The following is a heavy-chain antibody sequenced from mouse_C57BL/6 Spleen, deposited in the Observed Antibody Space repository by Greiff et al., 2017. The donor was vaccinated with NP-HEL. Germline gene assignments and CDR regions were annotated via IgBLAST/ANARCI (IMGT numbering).Heavy chain of an antibody. CDR2: IYPGDGDT. CDR1: GYAFSSYW. V-gene: IGHV1-80*01. Sequence: VQLKQSGAELVKPGASVKISCKASGYAFSSYWMNWVKQRPGKGLEWIGQIYPGDGDTNYNGKFKGKATLTADKSSSTAYMQLSSLTSEDSAVYFCARVYGYDSAWFAYWGQGTLVTVSA. CDR3: ARVYGYDSAWFAY. J-gene: IGHJ3*01. D-gene: IGHD2-2*01.